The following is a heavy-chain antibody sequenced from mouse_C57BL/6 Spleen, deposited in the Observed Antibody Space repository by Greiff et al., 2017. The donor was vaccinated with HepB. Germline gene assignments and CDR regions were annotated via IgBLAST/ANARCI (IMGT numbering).Heavy chain of an antibody. CDR1: GYTFTSYW. Sequence: QVQLQQPGAELVKPGASVKLSCKASGYTFTSYWMQWVKQRPGQGLEWIGEIDPSDSYTNYNQKFKGKATLTVDTSSSTAYMQLSSLTSEDSAVYYSARSYGSSFYYAMDYWGQGTSVTVSS. CDR2: IDPSDSYT. J-gene: IGHJ4*01. D-gene: IGHD1-1*01. V-gene: IGHV1-50*01. CDR3: ARSYGSSFYYAMDY.